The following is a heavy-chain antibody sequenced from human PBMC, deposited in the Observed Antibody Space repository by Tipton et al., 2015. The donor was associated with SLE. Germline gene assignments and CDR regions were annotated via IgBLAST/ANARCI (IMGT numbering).Heavy chain of an antibody. CDR3: ASGAAFGRYFDY. V-gene: IGHV4-59*11. Sequence: TLSLTCIVSGGSISSHYWSWIRQPPGKGLEWIGYIYYSGSTNYNPSLKSRVTISVDTSKNQFSLKLRSVTAADTALYYCASGAAFGRYFDYWGQGTLVTVSS. D-gene: IGHD6-13*01. CDR1: GGSISSHY. J-gene: IGHJ4*02. CDR2: IYYSGST.